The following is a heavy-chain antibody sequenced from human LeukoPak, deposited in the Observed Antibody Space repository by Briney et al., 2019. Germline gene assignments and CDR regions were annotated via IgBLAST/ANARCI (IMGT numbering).Heavy chain of an antibody. D-gene: IGHD5-24*01. CDR2: IYYSGST. J-gene: IGHJ4*02. V-gene: IGHV4-59*12. Sequence: SETLSLTCTVSGGSISSYYRNWIRQPPGKGLEWIGYIYYSGSTNYNPSLKSRVTISVDTSKNQFSLKLSSVTAADTAVYYCARDRSRDGYKYPYYFDYWGQGTLVTVSS. CDR3: ARDRSRDGYKYPYYFDY. CDR1: GGSISSYY.